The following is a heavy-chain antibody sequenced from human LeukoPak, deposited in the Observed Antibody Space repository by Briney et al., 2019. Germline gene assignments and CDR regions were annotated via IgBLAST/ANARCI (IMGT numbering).Heavy chain of an antibody. J-gene: IGHJ4*02. CDR1: GGSIRSYY. CDR3: ARTYCSGGSCHFDY. Sequence: PSETLSLTCTVSGGSIRSYYWSWIRQPPGKGLEWVGYIFYSGTTDSNPSLKSRVTISVDTSKNQFSLKLSSVTAADTAVYYCARTYCSGGSCHFDYWGQGTLVTGSS. D-gene: IGHD2-15*01. V-gene: IGHV4-59*08. CDR2: IFYSGTT.